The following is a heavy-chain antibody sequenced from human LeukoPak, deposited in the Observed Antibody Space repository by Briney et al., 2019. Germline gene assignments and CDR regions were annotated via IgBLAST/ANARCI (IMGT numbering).Heavy chain of an antibody. D-gene: IGHD2-15*01. CDR1: GFTYGSYA. CDR2: ISGSGGST. J-gene: IGHJ6*02. Sequence: QPGGSLRLSCAASGFTYGSYAMSWVRQAPGKGLEWVSAISGSGGSTYYADSVKGRFTISRDNSKNTLYPQMNSLRAEDTAVYYCAKGYCSGGRCYSGYYYSMDVWGQGTTVTVSS. CDR3: AKGYCSGGRCYSGYYYSMDV. V-gene: IGHV3-23*01.